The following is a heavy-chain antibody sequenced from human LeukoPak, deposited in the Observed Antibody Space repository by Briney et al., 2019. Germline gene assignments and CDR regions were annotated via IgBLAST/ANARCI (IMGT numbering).Heavy chain of an antibody. V-gene: IGHV3-23*01. CDR1: GFTFSSYG. D-gene: IGHD6-19*01. Sequence: QAGGSLRLSCAASGFTFSSYGMSWVRQAPGKGLEWVSTVSTTGGSTYYADSVKGRFTISRDNSKDTLYLQMNSLRAEDTAVYYCAKCSGWFVRGKDYYYYYMDVWGKGTTVTVSS. CDR3: AKCSGWFVRGKDYYYYYMDV. CDR2: VSTTGGST. J-gene: IGHJ6*03.